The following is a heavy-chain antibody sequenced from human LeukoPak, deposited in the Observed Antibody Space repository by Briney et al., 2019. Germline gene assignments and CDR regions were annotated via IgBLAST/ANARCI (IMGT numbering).Heavy chain of an antibody. CDR1: GGSISSGGYS. J-gene: IGHJ5*02. CDR2: IYHSGST. D-gene: IGHD4-17*01. CDR3: ARAPATDGDWFDP. V-gene: IGHV4-30-2*01. Sequence: PSQTLSLTCAVSGGSISSGGYSWSWIRQPPGKGLEWIGYIYHSGSTYYNPSLKSRVTISVDTSKNQFSLKLSSVTAADTAVYYCARAPATDGDWFDPWGQGTLVTVSS.